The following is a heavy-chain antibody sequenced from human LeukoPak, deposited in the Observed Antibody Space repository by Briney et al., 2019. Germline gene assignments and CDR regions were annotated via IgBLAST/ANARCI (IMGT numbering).Heavy chain of an antibody. D-gene: IGHD6-6*01. J-gene: IGHJ6*02. CDR1: GGSFSGYY. Sequence: PSETLSLTCAVYGGSFSGYYWSWIRQPPGKGLEWIAEINHSGSTNYNPSLKSRVTISVDTSKNQFSLKLSSVTAADTAVYYCARVEYSSSLGYYGMDVWGQGTTVTVSS. CDR2: INHSGST. CDR3: ARVEYSSSLGYYGMDV. V-gene: IGHV4-34*01.